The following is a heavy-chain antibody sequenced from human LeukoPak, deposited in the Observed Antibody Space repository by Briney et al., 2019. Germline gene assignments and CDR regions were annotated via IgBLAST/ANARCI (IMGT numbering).Heavy chain of an antibody. CDR3: ARDLGIAAAEYYFDY. Sequence: SVKVSCKASGGTFSSYAISWVRQAPGQGLGWMGRIIPIFGTANYAQKFQGRVTITTDESTSTAYMELSSLRSEDTAVYYCARDLGIAAAEYYFDYWGQGTLVTVSS. CDR1: GGTFSSYA. J-gene: IGHJ4*02. CDR2: IIPIFGTA. D-gene: IGHD6-13*01. V-gene: IGHV1-69*05.